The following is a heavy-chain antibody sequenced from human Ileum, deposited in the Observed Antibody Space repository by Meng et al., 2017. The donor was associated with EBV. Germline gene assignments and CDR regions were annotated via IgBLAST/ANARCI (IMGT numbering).Heavy chain of an antibody. D-gene: IGHD3-22*01. CDR3: ATAPPGYYDSSGYYN. CDR1: GYTLTELT. V-gene: IGHV1-24*01. J-gene: IGHJ4*02. Sequence: QVQMVQSGAGEKKPGASVKVSCKVSGYTLTELTMHWVRQAPGKGLEWMGGFDPEDGETIYAQKFQGRVTMTEDTSTDTAYMELSSLRSEDTAVYYCATAPPGYYDSSGYYNWGQGTLVTVSS. CDR2: FDPEDGET.